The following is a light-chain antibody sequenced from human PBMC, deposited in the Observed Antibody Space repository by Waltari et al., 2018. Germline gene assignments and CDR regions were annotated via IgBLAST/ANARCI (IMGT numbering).Light chain of an antibody. CDR1: QSVSSSY. V-gene: IGKV3-20*01. CDR3: KQYGSSPWT. CDR2: GAS. J-gene: IGKJ1*01. Sequence: EIVLTQSPGTLSLSPGERATLSCRASQSVSSSYLAWYQQKPGQAPRLLIYGASSRATGIPDRVSGSGYGTDFTLTISRLEPEDFAVYYCKQYGSSPWTFGQGTKVEIK.